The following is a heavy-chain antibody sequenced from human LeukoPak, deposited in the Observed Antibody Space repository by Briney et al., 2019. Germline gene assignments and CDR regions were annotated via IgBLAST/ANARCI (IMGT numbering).Heavy chain of an antibody. CDR2: IYYSGST. D-gene: IGHD3-3*01. CDR1: GGSISSSSYY. CDR3: ASCFLEWLSFDY. Sequence: TTSETPSLTCTVSGGSISSSSYYWGWIRQPPGKGLEWIGSIYYSGSTYYNPSLKSRVTISVDTSKNQFSLKLSSVTAADTAVYYCASCFLEWLSFDYRGQGTLVTVSS. V-gene: IGHV4-39*01. J-gene: IGHJ4*02.